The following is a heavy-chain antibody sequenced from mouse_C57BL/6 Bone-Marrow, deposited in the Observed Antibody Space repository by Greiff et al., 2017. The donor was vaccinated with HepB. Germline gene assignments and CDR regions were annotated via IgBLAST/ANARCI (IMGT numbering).Heavy chain of an antibody. J-gene: IGHJ1*03. Sequence: QVQLQQSGAELVKPGASVKMSCKASGYTFTSYWITWVKQRPGQGLEWIGDIYPGSGSTNYNEKFKSKATLTVDTSSSTAYMQLSSLTSEDSAVYYCAKVWDGYFDVWGTGTTVTVSS. CDR3: AKVWDGYFDV. D-gene: IGHD4-1*01. CDR1: GYTFTSYW. V-gene: IGHV1-55*01. CDR2: IYPGSGST.